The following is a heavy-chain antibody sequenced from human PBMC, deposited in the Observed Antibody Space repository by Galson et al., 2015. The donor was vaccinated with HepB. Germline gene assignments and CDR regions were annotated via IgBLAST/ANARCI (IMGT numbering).Heavy chain of an antibody. V-gene: IGHV4-59*01. CDR2: IYYSGST. J-gene: IGHJ6*03. D-gene: IGHD1-26*01. CDR3: ARGTGELLLYYYYMDV. CDR1: GGSISSYY. Sequence: SETLSLTCTVSGGSISSYYWSWIRQPPGKGLEWIGYIYYSGSTNYNPSLKSRVTISVDTSKNQFSLKLSSVTAADTAVYYCARGTGELLLYYYYMDVWGKGTTVTVSS.